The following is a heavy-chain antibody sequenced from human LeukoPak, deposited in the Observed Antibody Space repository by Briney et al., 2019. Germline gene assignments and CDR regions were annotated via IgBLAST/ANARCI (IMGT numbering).Heavy chain of an antibody. CDR2: INSDGSST. V-gene: IGHV3-74*01. D-gene: IGHD6-13*01. J-gene: IGHJ4*02. CDR3: AVSSSWYLDY. Sequence: GGSLRLSCAASGFTFSSYWMHWVRQAPGEGPVWVSRINSDGSSTSYADSVKGRFTISRDNAKNTLYLQVNSLRAEDTAVYYCAVSSSWYLDYWGQGTLVTVSS. CDR1: GFTFSSYW.